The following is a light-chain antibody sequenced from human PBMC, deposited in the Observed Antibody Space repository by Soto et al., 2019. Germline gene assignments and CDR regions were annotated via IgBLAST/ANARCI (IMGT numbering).Light chain of an antibody. CDR2: GMF. Sequence: EIVLTQSPDTLSLSPGERASLSCRASQSVGSDYVAWYQHRPGQPPRLLFSGMFRRASGVPDRFSGSGSGTDCARTSNSLDQEDSAVYVCHQFGISRRTFGQETKVVIK. CDR3: HQFGISRRT. V-gene: IGKV3-20*01. CDR1: QSVGSDY. J-gene: IGKJ1*01.